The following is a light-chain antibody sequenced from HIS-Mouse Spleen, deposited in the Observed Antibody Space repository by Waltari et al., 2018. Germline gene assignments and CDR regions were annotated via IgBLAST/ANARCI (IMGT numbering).Light chain of an antibody. CDR2: SNN. CDR3: AAWDDSLNGWV. Sequence: QSVLTQPPSASGTPGQRVTISCSGSSSNIGSNTVNWYQQLPGTAPKLLLYSNNRRPPGVPDRFSGSKSGTSASLAISGLQSEDEADYYCAAWDDSLNGWVFGGGTKLTVL. V-gene: IGLV1-44*01. CDR1: SSNIGSNT. J-gene: IGLJ3*02.